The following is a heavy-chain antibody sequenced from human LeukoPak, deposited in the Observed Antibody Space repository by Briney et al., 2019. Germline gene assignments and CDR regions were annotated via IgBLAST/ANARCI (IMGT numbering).Heavy chain of an antibody. CDR2: IYPGDSDT. D-gene: IGHD3-10*01. V-gene: IGHV5-51*01. CDR3: ARVYYYGSGSMSAGFDY. J-gene: IGHJ4*02. CDR1: GYSFTSYW. Sequence: GESLKISCKGSGYSFTSYWIGWVRQMPGKGLKWMGIIYPGDSDTRYSPSFQGQVTISADKSISTAYLQWSSLKASDTAMYYCARVYYYGSGSMSAGFDYWGQGTLVTVSS.